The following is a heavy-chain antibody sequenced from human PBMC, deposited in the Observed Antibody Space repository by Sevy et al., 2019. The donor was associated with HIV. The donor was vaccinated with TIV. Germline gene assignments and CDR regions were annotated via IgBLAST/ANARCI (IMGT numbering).Heavy chain of an antibody. D-gene: IGHD3-22*01. CDR2: IYYSGST. J-gene: IGHJ3*02. V-gene: IGHV4-31*03. CDR1: GGSISSGGYY. Sequence: SETLSLTCTVSGGSISSGGYYWSWIRQHPGKGLEWIGYIYYSGSTYYNPSLKSRVTISVDTSKNQFSLKLRSVTAADPAVYYCARRDSSVYDAFDIWGQGTMVTVSS. CDR3: ARRDSSVYDAFDI.